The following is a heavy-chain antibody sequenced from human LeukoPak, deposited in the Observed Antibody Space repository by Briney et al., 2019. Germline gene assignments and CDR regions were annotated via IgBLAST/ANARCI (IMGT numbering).Heavy chain of an antibody. V-gene: IGHV4-38-2*02. CDR2: ISHSGST. D-gene: IGHD1-26*01. CDR1: GYSISRGYY. Sequence: PSETLSLTCTVSGYSISRGYYWGWIRQPPGKGLEWIGTISHSGSTYYNPSLKSRVIISLDTSKNQFSLTLSSVTAADTAVYCCARPPGSGIYYVDAWGQGILVTVSS. CDR3: ARPPGSGIYYVDA. J-gene: IGHJ5*02.